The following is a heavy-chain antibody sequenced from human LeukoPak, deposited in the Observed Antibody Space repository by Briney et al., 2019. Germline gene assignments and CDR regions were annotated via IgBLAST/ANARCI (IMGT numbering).Heavy chain of an antibody. J-gene: IGHJ4*02. CDR3: AKNRGGSYYSGSDY. V-gene: IGHV3-23*01. CDR2: VRGGDAGT. D-gene: IGHD1-26*01. Sequence: PGGSLRLSCAASGFTFSSYAMNSVRQAPGKGLEWVSAVRGGDAGTSYADSVKGRFTISRDNSKNTLYLQMNSLRADDTAVYYCAKNRGGSYYSGSDYWGQGTLVTVSS. CDR1: GFTFSSYA.